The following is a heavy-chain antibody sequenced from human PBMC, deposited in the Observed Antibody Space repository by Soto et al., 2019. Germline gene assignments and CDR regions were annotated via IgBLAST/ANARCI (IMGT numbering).Heavy chain of an antibody. Sequence: GASVKVSCKASCYTFTSYGSSWVRQAPGQGLEWMGWISAYNGNTNYAQKLQGRVTMTTDTSTSTAYMELRSLRSDDTAVYYCARDVYDFWSGYYTSWFDPWGQGTLVTVSS. D-gene: IGHD3-3*01. CDR1: CYTFTSYG. CDR3: ARDVYDFWSGYYTSWFDP. CDR2: ISAYNGNT. V-gene: IGHV1-18*01. J-gene: IGHJ5*02.